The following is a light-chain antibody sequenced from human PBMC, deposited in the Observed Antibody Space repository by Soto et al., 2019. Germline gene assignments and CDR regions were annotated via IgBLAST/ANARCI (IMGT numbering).Light chain of an antibody. J-gene: IGKJ4*01. CDR2: DAS. CDR1: QNIGSN. V-gene: IGKV3D-15*01. CDR3: QHYNNWLGT. Sequence: EVGMTQSPATLSVSPWERVTLSCRASQNIGSNLAWYQQKFGQAPRLLIYDASNRATGIPARFSGSGSGTEFFLTISSLQSEDFAVYYCQHYNNWLGTFGGGTKVDI.